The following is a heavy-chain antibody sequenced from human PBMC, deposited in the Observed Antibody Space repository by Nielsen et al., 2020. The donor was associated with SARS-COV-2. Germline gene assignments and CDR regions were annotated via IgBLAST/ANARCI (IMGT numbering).Heavy chain of an antibody. CDR3: TTDPAPRVFGS. CDR1: GFTFSNAW. J-gene: IGHJ4*02. Sequence: GESLKISCVVSGFTFSNAWMSWVRQAPGKGLGWVGRIKSRPDGGTTDFAAPVKDRFTISRDDSKNTLYLQMNSLKTEDTAFYYCTTDPAPRVFGSWGTGTLVTVSS. V-gene: IGHV3-15*01. CDR2: IKSRPDGGTT.